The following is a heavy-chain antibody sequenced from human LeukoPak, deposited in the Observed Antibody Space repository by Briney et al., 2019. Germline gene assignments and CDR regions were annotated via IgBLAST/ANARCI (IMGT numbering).Heavy chain of an antibody. CDR3: ARLITAFQAFDS. Sequence: SETLSLTCAVYGGSFSGYYWGWIRQPPGKGLEWIGGIYYSGSTYYNPSLKSRVTISVDTSKNQFSLKLSSVTAADTAVYYCARLITAFQAFDSWGQGTLVTVSS. V-gene: IGHV4-34*01. CDR1: GGSFSGYY. J-gene: IGHJ4*02. D-gene: IGHD3-16*01. CDR2: IYYSGST.